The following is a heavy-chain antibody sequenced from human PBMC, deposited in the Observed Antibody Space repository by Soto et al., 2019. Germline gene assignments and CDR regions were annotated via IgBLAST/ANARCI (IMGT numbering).Heavy chain of an antibody. J-gene: IGHJ3*02. D-gene: IGHD2-15*01. CDR3: EHSATGSDAFDI. CDR1: GFSLRISGVG. CDR2: IYWDDDK. V-gene: IGHV2-5*02. Sequence: QITLKESGPTLVKPTQTLTLTCTFSGFSLRISGVGVGWIRQPPGKALEWLALIYWDDDKRYSPSLKSRLTITKDTSTNQVVLTMTNVDPVDTATYYCEHSATGSDAFDIWGQGTMVTVSS.